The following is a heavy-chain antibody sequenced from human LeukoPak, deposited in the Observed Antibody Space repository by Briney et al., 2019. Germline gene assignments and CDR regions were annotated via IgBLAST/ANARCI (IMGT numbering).Heavy chain of an antibody. CDR1: GFTFRSYG. CDR2: ISSSSKTI. J-gene: IGHJ6*02. D-gene: IGHD6-13*01. CDR3: ARIDSSSWSTFYYYGMDV. Sequence: GGSLRLSCAASGFTFRSYGMNWVRQAPGKGLEWVSYISSSSKTIYYADSVKGRFTISRENAKNSLSLQMNSLRAEDTALYYCARIDSSSWSTFYYYGMDVWGQGTTVTVSS. V-gene: IGHV3-48*04.